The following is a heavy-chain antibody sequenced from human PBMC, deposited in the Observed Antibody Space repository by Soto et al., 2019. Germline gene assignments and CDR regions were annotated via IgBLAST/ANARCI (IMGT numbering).Heavy chain of an antibody. CDR2: ISGSGGST. J-gene: IGHJ6*02. CDR3: AKDEAVGATLGYYGMDV. CDR1: GFTFSSYA. Sequence: PGGSLRLSCAASGFTFSSYAMSWVRQAPGKGLEWVSAISGSGGSTYYADSVKGRFTISRDNSKNTLYLQMNSLRAEDTAVYYCAKDEAVGATLGYYGMDVWGQGTTVTVSS. V-gene: IGHV3-23*01. D-gene: IGHD1-26*01.